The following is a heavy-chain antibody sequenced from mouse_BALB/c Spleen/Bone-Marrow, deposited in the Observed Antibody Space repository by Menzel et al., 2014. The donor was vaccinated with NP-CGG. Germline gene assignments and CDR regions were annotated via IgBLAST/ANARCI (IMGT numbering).Heavy chain of an antibody. CDR3: AREATVVAKDYFDY. V-gene: IGHV5-17*02. J-gene: IGHJ2*01. D-gene: IGHD1-1*01. CDR1: GFTFSSFG. Sequence: DVKLVESGGGLVQPGGSRKLSCAASGFTFSSFGMHWVRQAPEKGLEWVAYISSGSSTIYYADTVKGRFTISRDNPKNTLFLQMTSLRSEDTAMYYFAREATVVAKDYFDYWGQSTTLKVSS. CDR2: ISSGSSTI.